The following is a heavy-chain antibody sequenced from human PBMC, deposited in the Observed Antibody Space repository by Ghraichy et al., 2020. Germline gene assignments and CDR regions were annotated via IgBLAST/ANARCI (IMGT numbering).Heavy chain of an antibody. V-gene: IGHV4-34*01. D-gene: IGHD3-3*01. CDR2: INHSGST. CDR1: GGSFSGYY. Sequence: SETLSLTCAVYGGSFSGYYWSWIRQPPGKGLEWIGEINHSGSTNYNPSLKSRVTISVDTSKNQFSLKLSSVTAADTAVYYCARGSPPSITIFGVVTPGYFDYWGQGTLVTVSS. CDR3: ARGSPPSITIFGVVTPGYFDY. J-gene: IGHJ4*02.